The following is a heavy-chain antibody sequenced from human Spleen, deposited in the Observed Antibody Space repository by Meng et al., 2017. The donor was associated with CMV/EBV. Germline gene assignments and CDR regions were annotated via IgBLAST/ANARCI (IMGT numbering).Heavy chain of an antibody. CDR2: ISYDGSNK. Sequence: GGSLRLSCAASGFTFSSYAMHWVRQAPGKGLEWVAVISYDGSNKYYADSVKGRFTISRDNSKNTLYLQMNSLRAEDTAVYYCAKDSNWGFHYWGQGTLVTVSS. J-gene: IGHJ4*02. D-gene: IGHD7-27*01. CDR1: GFTFSSYA. V-gene: IGHV3-30*04. CDR3: AKDSNWGFHY.